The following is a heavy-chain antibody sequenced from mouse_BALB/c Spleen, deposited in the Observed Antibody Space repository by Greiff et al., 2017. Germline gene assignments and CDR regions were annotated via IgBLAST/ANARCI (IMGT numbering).Heavy chain of an antibody. D-gene: IGHD1-1*01. CDR2: ISNLAYSI. J-gene: IGHJ1*01. V-gene: IGHV5-15*02. CDR1: GFTFSDYG. Sequence: DVKLVESGGGLVQPGGSRKLSCAASGFTFSDYGMAWVRQAPGKGPEWVAFISNLAYSIYYADTVTGRFTISRENAKNTLYLEMSSLRSEDTAMYYCARSYYGSSRWYFDVWGAGTTVTVSS. CDR3: ARSYYGSSRWYFDV.